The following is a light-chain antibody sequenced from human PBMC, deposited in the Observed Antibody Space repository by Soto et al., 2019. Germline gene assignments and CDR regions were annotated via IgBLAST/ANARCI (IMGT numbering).Light chain of an antibody. J-gene: IGKJ1*01. Sequence: EIVLTQSPGTLSLSPGERATLSWRARQSVRDRYFAWYQQKPGQAPSLLIYDTSTRATGVPDRFSGSGSGTDFALTISRVEPEDFAIYFCQQYGSSPGTFGQGTKVDIK. CDR2: DTS. V-gene: IGKV3-20*01. CDR1: QSVRDRY. CDR3: QQYGSSPGT.